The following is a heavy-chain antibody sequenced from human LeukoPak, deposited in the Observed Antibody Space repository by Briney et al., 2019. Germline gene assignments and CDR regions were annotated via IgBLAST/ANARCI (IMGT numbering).Heavy chain of an antibody. J-gene: IGHJ4*02. D-gene: IGHD3-10*01. V-gene: IGHV5-51*01. CDR3: ARLGPGYYGSGSPGFDY. CDR1: GYGFTSYW. CDR2: IYPDDSDT. Sequence: GESLKISCKGFGYGFTSYWIGWVRQMPGKGLEWMGIIYPDDSDTRYSPSFQGQVTISADKSISTAYLQWSSLKASDIAMYYCARLGPGYYGSGSPGFDYWGQGTLVTVSS.